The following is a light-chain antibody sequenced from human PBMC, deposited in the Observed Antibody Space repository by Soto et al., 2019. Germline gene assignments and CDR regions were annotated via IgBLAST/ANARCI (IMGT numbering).Light chain of an antibody. J-gene: IGKJ1*01. CDR1: QTITPTF. CDR2: GAS. CDR3: HQYDTIVQT. Sequence: EIVLTQSPGTLSLSPGERATPSCRASQTITPTFLAWYQQKPGQAPRLLIYGASSRATDIPDRFSGSGSGTDFTLTISRLEPEDFAVYYCHQYDTIVQTFGQGTKVDIK. V-gene: IGKV3-20*01.